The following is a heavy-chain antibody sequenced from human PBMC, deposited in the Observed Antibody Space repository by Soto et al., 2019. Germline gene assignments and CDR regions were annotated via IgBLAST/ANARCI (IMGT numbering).Heavy chain of an antibody. J-gene: IGHJ4*02. CDR1: GFTFSDYD. CDR2: ISGSSSYT. Sequence: GGSLRLSCAASGFTFSDYDMSWVRQAPGKGLEWVSYISGSSSYTNYADSVKGRFTISRDNAKNSLYLQMNSLRAEDTAVYYCARDRLGYCSSTSCTRFDYWGQGTLVTVSS. D-gene: IGHD2-2*01. V-gene: IGHV3-11*06. CDR3: ARDRLGYCSSTSCTRFDY.